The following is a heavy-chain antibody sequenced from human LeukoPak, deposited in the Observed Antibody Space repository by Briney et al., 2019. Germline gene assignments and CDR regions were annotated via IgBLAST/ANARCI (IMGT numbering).Heavy chain of an antibody. CDR1: GFTFSSYS. CDR2: ISSSSSYI. Sequence: GGSLRLSCAASGFTFSSYSTNWVRQAPGKGLEWVSSISSSSSYIYYADSVKGRFTISRDNAKNSLYLQMNSLRAEDTAVYYCAGVGKYSSSSDYWGQGTLVTVSS. CDR3: AGVGKYSSSSDY. D-gene: IGHD6-6*01. V-gene: IGHV3-21*01. J-gene: IGHJ4*02.